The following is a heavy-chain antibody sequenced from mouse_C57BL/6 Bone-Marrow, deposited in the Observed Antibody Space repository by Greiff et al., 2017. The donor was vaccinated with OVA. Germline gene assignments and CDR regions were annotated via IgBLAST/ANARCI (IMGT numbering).Heavy chain of an antibody. CDR2: IDPSDSYT. Sequence: QVQLQQPGAELVMPGASVKLSCKASGYTFTSYWMHWVKQRPGQGLEWIGEIDPSDSYTNYNQKFKGKSTLTVDKASSTAYMPLSSLTSEDSAVYYGARWGYSNCGWYLDVGGTGTTVTVSS. J-gene: IGHJ1*03. CDR1: GYTFTSYW. V-gene: IGHV1-69*01. CDR3: ARWGYSNCGWYLDV. D-gene: IGHD2-5*01.